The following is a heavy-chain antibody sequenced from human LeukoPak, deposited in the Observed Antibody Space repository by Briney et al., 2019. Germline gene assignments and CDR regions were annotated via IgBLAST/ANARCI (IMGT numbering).Heavy chain of an antibody. CDR2: IYYSGST. CDR3: ARYMSSETTFDY. Sequence: SETLSLTCTVSGGSISSYYWSWIRQPPGKGLEWIGYIYYSGSTNYNPSLKSRVTISVDTPKNQFSLKLSSVTAADTAVYYCARYMSSETTFDYWGQGTLVTVSS. J-gene: IGHJ4*02. V-gene: IGHV4-59*01. D-gene: IGHD4-17*01. CDR1: GGSISSYY.